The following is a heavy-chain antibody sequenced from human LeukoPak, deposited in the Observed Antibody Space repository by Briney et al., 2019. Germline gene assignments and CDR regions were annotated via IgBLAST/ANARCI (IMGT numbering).Heavy chain of an antibody. J-gene: IGHJ4*02. CDR1: RFTFSSYA. CDR2: ISYDGSNK. Sequence: GGSLRLSCAASRFTFSSYAMHWVRQAPGKGLEWVAVISYDGSNKYYADSVKGRFTISRDNSKNTLYLQMNSLRAEDTAVYYCARDQEGFDYWGQGTLVTVSS. CDR3: ARDQEGFDY. V-gene: IGHV3-30*04.